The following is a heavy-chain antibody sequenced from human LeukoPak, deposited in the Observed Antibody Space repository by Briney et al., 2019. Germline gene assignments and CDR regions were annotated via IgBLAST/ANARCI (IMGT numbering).Heavy chain of an antibody. CDR3: ARVGGSYAGY. CDR1: GFTLSSYW. V-gene: IGHV3-7*04. J-gene: IGHJ4*02. CDR2: IKQDGSEK. Sequence: GGSLRLSGAASGFTLSSYWMSWVRQAPGKGLEWVANIKQDGSEKYYVDSVKGRFTISRDNAKNSLYLQMNSLRAEDTAVYYCARVGGSYAGYWGQGTLVTVSS. D-gene: IGHD1-26*01.